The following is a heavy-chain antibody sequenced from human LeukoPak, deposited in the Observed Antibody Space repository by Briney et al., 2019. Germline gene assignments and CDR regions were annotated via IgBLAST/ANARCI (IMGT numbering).Heavy chain of an antibody. D-gene: IGHD5-24*01. J-gene: IGHJ4*02. CDR1: GGSFSGYY. Sequence: SETLSLTCAVYGGSFSGYYWSWIRQPPRKGLEWIGEINHSGSTNYNPSLKSRVTISVDTSKNQFSLKLSSVTAADTAVYYCARGPLVEMATPFDYWGQGTLVTVSS. V-gene: IGHV4-34*01. CDR3: ARGPLVEMATPFDY. CDR2: INHSGST.